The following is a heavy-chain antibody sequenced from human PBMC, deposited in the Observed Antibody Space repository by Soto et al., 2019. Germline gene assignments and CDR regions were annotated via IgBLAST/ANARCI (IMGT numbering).Heavy chain of an antibody. CDR1: GGPINNYY. Sequence: SETLSLTCTVSGGPINNYYWSWIRQPPGKGLEWIGYIYHDGATNYNPSLKSRVTISVDTSEKQFSLKLISVNDADTAVYLFARILGYCHEGSCSRAFDIWGPGTMVTVSS. CDR2: IYHDGAT. J-gene: IGHJ3*02. V-gene: IGHV4-59*13. CDR3: ARILGYCHEGSCSRAFDI. D-gene: IGHD2-15*01.